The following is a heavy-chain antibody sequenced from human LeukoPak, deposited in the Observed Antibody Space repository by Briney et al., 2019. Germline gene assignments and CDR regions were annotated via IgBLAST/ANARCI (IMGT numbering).Heavy chain of an antibody. V-gene: IGHV4-59*06. CDR2: IYYSWST. D-gene: IGHD3-22*01. CDR3: ARSRNYYDSSGYQGAFDI. CDR1: GGSFSGYY. Sequence: PSETLSLTCAVYGGSFSGYYWSWIRQPPGKGLEWIGYIYYSWSTYYNPSLKSRVTISVDTSKNQFSLKLSSVTAAGTAVYYCARSRNYYDSSGYQGAFDIWGQGTMVTVSS. J-gene: IGHJ3*02.